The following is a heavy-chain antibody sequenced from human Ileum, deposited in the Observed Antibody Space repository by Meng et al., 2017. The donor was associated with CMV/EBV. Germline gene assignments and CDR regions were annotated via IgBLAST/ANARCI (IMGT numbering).Heavy chain of an antibody. Sequence: GSLRLSCTVSGGPMSDYYWTWIRQSPGKGLEWIGYVFYTGDYNYNPALESRVSMSVDTSKKQFSLNLSAVTAADTAVYYCASHRYAANYYSDYWAQGTLVTVSS. V-gene: IGHV4-59*13. J-gene: IGHJ4*02. D-gene: IGHD3-16*01. CDR1: GGPMSDYY. CDR2: VFYTGDY. CDR3: ASHRYAANYYSDY.